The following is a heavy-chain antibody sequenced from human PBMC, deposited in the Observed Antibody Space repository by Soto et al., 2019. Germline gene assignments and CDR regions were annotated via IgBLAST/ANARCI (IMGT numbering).Heavy chain of an antibody. D-gene: IGHD2-15*01. CDR3: ANDLPAWYYYGMDV. V-gene: IGHV3-30*18. Sequence: QVQLVESGGGVAQPGRSLRLSCAASGFSFSTYGIHWVRQAPGKGLEWVAVISYDGSNKYYADSVKGRFTISRDNSKNTLYLQMNSLIPEDTAVYYCANDLPAWYYYGMDVWGQGTTVTVSS. J-gene: IGHJ6*02. CDR1: GFSFSTYG. CDR2: ISYDGSNK.